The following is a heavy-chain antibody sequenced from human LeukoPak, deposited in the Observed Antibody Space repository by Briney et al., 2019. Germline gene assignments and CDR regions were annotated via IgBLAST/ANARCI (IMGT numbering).Heavy chain of an antibody. CDR1: GYTFTRYY. CDR3: AYSTSGYDYY. J-gene: IGHJ4*02. D-gene: IGHD5-12*01. V-gene: IGHV1-2*06. CDR2: IHPNSGGT. Sequence: ASVKVSCKASGYTFTRYYMHWVRQAPGQGLEWMGRIHPNSGGTNYAQKFQGRVTMTRDTSISTAYMELSRLRSDDTAVYYCAYSTSGYDYYWGQGTLVTVSS.